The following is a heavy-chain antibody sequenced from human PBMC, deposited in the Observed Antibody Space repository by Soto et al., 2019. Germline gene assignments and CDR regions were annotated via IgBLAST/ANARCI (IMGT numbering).Heavy chain of an antibody. CDR1: GFTFRHYA. D-gene: IGHD6-13*01. V-gene: IGHV3-23*01. CDR3: AKDQGSSWYEIDY. CDR2: ISGSGGST. Sequence: EVQLLESGGGLVQPGGSLRLSCAASGFTFRHYAVTWVRQAPGMGLEWGSTISGSGGSTYYADSVKGRFTISRDNSKNTVYLQMNSLRAEDTAVYYCAKDQGSSWYEIDYWGQGTLVTVSS. J-gene: IGHJ4*02.